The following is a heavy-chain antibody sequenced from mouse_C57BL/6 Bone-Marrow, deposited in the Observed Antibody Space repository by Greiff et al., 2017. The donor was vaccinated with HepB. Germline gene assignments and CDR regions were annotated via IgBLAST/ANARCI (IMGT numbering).Heavy chain of an antibody. V-gene: IGHV14-2*01. CDR1: GFNIKDYY. D-gene: IGHD2-3*01. Sequence: VQLQQSGAELVKPGASVKLSCTASGFNIKDYYMHWVKQRTEQGLEWIGRIDPEDGETKYAPKFQDKATITADKSSNPAYLQLSSLTSEDTAVYYCARFDDGYYQGFAYWGQGTLVTVSA. CDR3: ARFDDGYYQGFAY. CDR2: IDPEDGET. J-gene: IGHJ3*01.